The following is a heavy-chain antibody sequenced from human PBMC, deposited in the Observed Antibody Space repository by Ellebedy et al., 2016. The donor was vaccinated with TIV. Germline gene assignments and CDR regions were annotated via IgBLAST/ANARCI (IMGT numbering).Heavy chain of an antibody. CDR3: ANDNWLMVYAQKVGRD. CDR2: IGSRSEYT. V-gene: IGHV3-23*01. CDR1: GFTFSNYA. D-gene: IGHD2-8*01. Sequence: PGGSLRLSCAASGFTFSNYAMAWVRQAPGKGLEWVSAIGSRSEYTFYADSVKGRFTFSRDNYKNTLYLQMNRLRAEDTAVYYCANDNWLMVYAQKVGRDWGQGTLVTVSS. J-gene: IGHJ4*02.